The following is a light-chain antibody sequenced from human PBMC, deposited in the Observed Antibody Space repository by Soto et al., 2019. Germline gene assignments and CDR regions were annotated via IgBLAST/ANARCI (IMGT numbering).Light chain of an antibody. CDR1: QTIMTY. CDR2: AAS. V-gene: IGKV1-39*01. Sequence: DIQMTQSPSSLSASVGDEVTITCRASQTIMTYLNWYQLKPGKPPRLLIYAASSLQSGVPSRFSGSGSGTEFTLTISSLQRDDVATYYCQQSSSTPRTFGGGTKVEIK. J-gene: IGKJ4*01. CDR3: QQSSSTPRT.